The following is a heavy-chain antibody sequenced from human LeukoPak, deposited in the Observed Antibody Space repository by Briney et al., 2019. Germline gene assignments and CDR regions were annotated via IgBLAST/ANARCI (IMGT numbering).Heavy chain of an antibody. CDR2: IYYSGST. CDR3: ARVDQAMGDY. J-gene: IGHJ4*02. D-gene: IGHD5-18*01. V-gene: IGHV4-39*07. Sequence: SETLSLTCTVSGGSISSSSYYWGWIRQPPGKGLEWIGSIYYSGSTNYNPSLKSRVTISVDTSKNQFSLKLSSVTAADTAVYYCARVDQAMGDYWGQGTLVTVSS. CDR1: GGSISSSSYY.